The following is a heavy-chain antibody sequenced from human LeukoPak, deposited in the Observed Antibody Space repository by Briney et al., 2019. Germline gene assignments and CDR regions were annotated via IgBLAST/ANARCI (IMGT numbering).Heavy chain of an antibody. D-gene: IGHD2-21*02. J-gene: IGHJ4*02. CDR2: ISSDGSVT. CDR1: GFSFSNYW. V-gene: IGHV3-74*03. CDR3: VRGSLRLPRSTPDY. Sequence: GESLRLSCAVSGFSFSNYWMHWVRQDPGKGLVWVSYISSDGSVTKYAASVKGRFTISRDNAVNTLYLQMNSLRVDDTAVYYCVRGSLRLPRSTPDYWGQRTLVTVSS.